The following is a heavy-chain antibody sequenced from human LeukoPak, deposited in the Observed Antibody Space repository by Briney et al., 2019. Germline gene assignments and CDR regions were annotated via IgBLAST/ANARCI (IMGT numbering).Heavy chain of an antibody. D-gene: IGHD3-9*01. V-gene: IGHV3-23*01. CDR2: ISGSGGST. CDR3: AKDPAGILTGYYYYYYYGMDV. CDR1: GFTFSSYA. Sequence: GGSLRLSCAASGFTFSSYAMSWVRQAPGEGLEWVSAISGSGGSTYYADSVKRRFTISRDNSKNTLYLQMNSLRAEDTAVYYCAKDPAGILTGYYYYYYYGMDVWGQGTTVTVSS. J-gene: IGHJ6*02.